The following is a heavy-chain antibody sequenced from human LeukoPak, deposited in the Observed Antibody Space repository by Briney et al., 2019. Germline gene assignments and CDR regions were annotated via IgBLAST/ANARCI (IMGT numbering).Heavy chain of an antibody. J-gene: IGHJ4*02. CDR3: AKGDYGDYGYFDY. Sequence: GGSLRLSCAASGFTFSSYAMSWVRQAPGKGLEWVSAISGSGGSTYYADSVKGRFTISRDNSKNTLYLQMSSLRAEDTAVYYCAKGDYGDYGYFDYWGQGTLVTVSS. D-gene: IGHD4-17*01. CDR1: GFTFSSYA. V-gene: IGHV3-23*01. CDR2: ISGSGGST.